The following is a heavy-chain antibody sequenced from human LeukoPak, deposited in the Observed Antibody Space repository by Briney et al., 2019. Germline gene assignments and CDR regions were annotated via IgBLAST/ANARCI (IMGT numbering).Heavy chain of an antibody. CDR3: ARHVKGYLY. CDR1: GGSISSYY. D-gene: IGHD5-18*01. Sequence: SETLSLTCTVSGGSISSYYWSWIRQPPGKGLEWIGYIYYSGSTNYNPSLKSRVTISVDTSKNQFSLKLSSVTAADTAVHYCARHVKGYLYWGQGTLVTVSS. V-gene: IGHV4-59*08. CDR2: IYYSGST. J-gene: IGHJ4*02.